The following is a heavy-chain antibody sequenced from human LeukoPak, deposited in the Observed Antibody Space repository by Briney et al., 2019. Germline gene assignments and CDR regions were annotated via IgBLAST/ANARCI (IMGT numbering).Heavy chain of an antibody. D-gene: IGHD2/OR15-2a*01. Sequence: GGSLRLCCAASGNYWMHWVRQAPGKGLVWVSHINSDGSWTSYADSVKGRFTISKDNAKNTVYLQMNSLRAEDTAVYYCVSFYETYWGRGTLVTVSS. CDR2: INSDGSWT. CDR1: GNYW. CDR3: VSFYETY. J-gene: IGHJ4*02. V-gene: IGHV3-74*01.